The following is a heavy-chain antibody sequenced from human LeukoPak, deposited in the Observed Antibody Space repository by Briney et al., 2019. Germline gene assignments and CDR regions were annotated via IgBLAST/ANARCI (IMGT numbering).Heavy chain of an antibody. CDR2: IYYSGST. J-gene: IGHJ4*02. CDR1: GGSISSSSYY. D-gene: IGHD5/OR15-5a*01. Sequence: SETLSLTCTVSGGSISSSSYYWGWIRQPPGKGLEWIGSIYYSGSTYYNPSLRSRIIISVDTSKNQFSLKLRSVTAADTAIYYCARRVVSITPYFDYWGQGTLVTVSS. CDR3: ARRVVSITPYFDY. V-gene: IGHV4-39*01.